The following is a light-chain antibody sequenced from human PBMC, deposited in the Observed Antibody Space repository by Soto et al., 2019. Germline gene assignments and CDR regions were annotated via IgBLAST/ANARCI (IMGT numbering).Light chain of an antibody. Sequence: EIVLTQSPGTLSLSPGERATLSCRASQSITSNYLAWYQQKPGQAPRLLIYGPSSRAIGIPHRFSGSGSGTDFTLTTSRLEPEAFAVYYCHQYGSSSWTFGQGTKVEIK. J-gene: IGKJ1*01. V-gene: IGKV3-20*01. CDR3: HQYGSSSWT. CDR1: QSITSNY. CDR2: GPS.